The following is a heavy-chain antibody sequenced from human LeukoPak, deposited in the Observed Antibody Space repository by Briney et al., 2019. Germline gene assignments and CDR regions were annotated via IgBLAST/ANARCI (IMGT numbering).Heavy chain of an antibody. D-gene: IGHD6-6*01. V-gene: IGHV3-23*01. CDR1: GFTFSSYA. Sequence: GGSLRLSCAASGFTFSSYAMSWVRQAPGKGLEWVSAISGSGRSTYYADSVKGRFTISRDNSKNTLYLQMNSLRAEDTAVYYCAKAHPPYSSSSDFDYWGQGTLVTVSS. J-gene: IGHJ4*02. CDR2: ISGSGRST. CDR3: AKAHPPYSSSSDFDY.